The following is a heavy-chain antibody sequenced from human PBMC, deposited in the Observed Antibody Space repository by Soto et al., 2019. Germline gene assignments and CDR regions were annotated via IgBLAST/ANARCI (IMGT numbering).Heavy chain of an antibody. CDR2: INHSGST. J-gene: IGHJ6*02. CDR1: GGSFSGYY. V-gene: IGHV4-34*01. CDR3: AGGRGRQQLVMSYYYGMDV. Sequence: QVQLQQWGAGLLKPSETLSLTCAVYGGSFSGYYWSWIRQPPGKGLEWIGEINHSGSTNYNPSLKGRGTISVDTSKNQFSLNLSSVTAADTAVYYCAGGRGRQQLVMSYYYGMDVWGQGTTVTVSS. D-gene: IGHD6-13*01.